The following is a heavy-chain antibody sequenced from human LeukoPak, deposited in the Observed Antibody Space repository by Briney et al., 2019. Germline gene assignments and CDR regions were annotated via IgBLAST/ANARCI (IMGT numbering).Heavy chain of an antibody. CDR3: ARVRIAATDIDY. CDR1: GGSISSGDYY. D-gene: IGHD6-6*01. V-gene: IGHV4-30-4*08. CDR2: IYYSGST. Sequence: PSETLSLTCTVSGGSISSGDYYWSWIRQPPGKGLEWIGYIYYSGSTYYNPSLKSRVTISVDTSKNQFSLKLSSVTAADTAVYYCARVRIAATDIDYWGQGTLATVSS. J-gene: IGHJ4*02.